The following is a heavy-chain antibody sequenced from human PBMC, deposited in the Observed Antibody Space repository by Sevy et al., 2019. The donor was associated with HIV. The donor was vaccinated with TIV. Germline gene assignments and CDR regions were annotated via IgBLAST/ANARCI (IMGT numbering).Heavy chain of an antibody. D-gene: IGHD2-8*01. CDR3: CTEGNVLLAEGWGHWFDP. V-gene: IGHV3-15*01. CDR2: IKNKSDGGTT. Sequence: GGSLRLSCAASGFTFNNAWMSWVRQAPGKGLEWIGRIKNKSDGGTTDYAAPVKGRFTISRDDSKNTLYLQMNSLKTEDTAVYYCCTEGNVLLAEGWGHWFDPWGQGTLVTVSS. J-gene: IGHJ5*02. CDR1: GFTFNNAW.